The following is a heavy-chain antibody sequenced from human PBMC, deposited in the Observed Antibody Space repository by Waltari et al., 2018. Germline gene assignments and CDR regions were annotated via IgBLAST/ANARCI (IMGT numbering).Heavy chain of an antibody. D-gene: IGHD1-26*01. CDR1: GFTFSSYE. V-gene: IGHV3-48*03. J-gene: IGHJ5*02. Sequence: EVQLVESGGGLVQPGGSLRLSCAASGFTFSSYEMNWVRQAPGKGLEWGSYISSSGSTIDYADSVKGRFTISRDNAKNSLYLQMNSLRAEDTAVYYCARSHSGSYYHWFDPWGQGTLVTVSS. CDR2: ISSSGSTI. CDR3: ARSHSGSYYHWFDP.